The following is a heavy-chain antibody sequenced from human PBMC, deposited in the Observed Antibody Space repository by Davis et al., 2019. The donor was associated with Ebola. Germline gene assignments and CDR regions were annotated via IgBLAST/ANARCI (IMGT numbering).Heavy chain of an antibody. CDR2: IYPGDSKT. CDR3: ARRRNTVGAPFDP. D-gene: IGHD1-26*01. CDR1: GYNFDTYW. V-gene: IGHV5-51*01. Sequence: GESLKTSCKGSGYNFDTYWIGWVRQMPGKGLEWMGIIYPGDSKTIYSPSFQGQVTISADKSINTAYLQWSSLKASDAAMYYCARRRNTVGAPFDPWGQGTLVTVSS. J-gene: IGHJ5*02.